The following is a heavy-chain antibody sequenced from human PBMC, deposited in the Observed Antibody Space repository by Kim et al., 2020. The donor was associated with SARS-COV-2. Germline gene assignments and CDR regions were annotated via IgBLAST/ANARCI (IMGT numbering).Heavy chain of an antibody. Sequence: SVKVSCKASGGTFSSYAISWVRQAPGQGLEWMGGIIPIFGTANYAQKFQGRVTITADESTSTAYMELSSLRSEDTAVYYCAIRIAAAGTREVYYFDYWGQGTLVTVSS. D-gene: IGHD6-13*01. CDR2: IIPIFGTA. CDR3: AIRIAAAGTREVYYFDY. V-gene: IGHV1-69*13. CDR1: GGTFSSYA. J-gene: IGHJ4*02.